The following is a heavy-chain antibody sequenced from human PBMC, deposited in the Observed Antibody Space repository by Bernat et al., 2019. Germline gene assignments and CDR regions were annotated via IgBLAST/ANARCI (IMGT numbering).Heavy chain of an antibody. J-gene: IGHJ2*01. D-gene: IGHD3-10*01. CDR1: GYTFTNYA. Sequence: QVQLVQSGDELKKPGASVKVSCKASGYTFTNYAIHWVRQAPGQSPEWLGWINTANGNTKYSRRFQDRVTITRDTSAGTAYMEVNSLQSEDTAVFYCARGPTTLWFGELRDWFFDLWGRGTLVTVSS. V-gene: IGHV1-3*04. CDR3: ARGPTTLWFGELRDWFFDL. CDR2: INTANGNT.